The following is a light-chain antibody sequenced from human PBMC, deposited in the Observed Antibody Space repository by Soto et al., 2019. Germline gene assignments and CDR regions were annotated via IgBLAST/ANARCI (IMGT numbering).Light chain of an antibody. Sequence: QSVLTQPPSASGTPGQRVTISCSGSNSNIGSNAVNWYQQLPGTAPKLLIHGNDQRPSGVPDRLSGSKSGTSASLAISGLQSEDEADYYCAAWDDRLNAPVFGGGTKLT. CDR3: AAWDDRLNAPV. CDR2: GND. CDR1: NSNIGSNA. V-gene: IGLV1-44*01. J-gene: IGLJ2*01.